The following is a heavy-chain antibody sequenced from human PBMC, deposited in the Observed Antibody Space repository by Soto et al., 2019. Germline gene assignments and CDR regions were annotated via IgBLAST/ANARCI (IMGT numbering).Heavy chain of an antibody. Sequence: GSLRLSCAVSGFTFTNYAMNWVRQAPGKGLEWVSAISASGGGTYYADSVRGRFTISRDYSKNMLFLQMNSLRAEDTAIYYCARPIVGGTLHALDIWGQGTMVTVSS. CDR3: ARPIVGGTLHALDI. J-gene: IGHJ3*02. CDR2: ISASGGGT. D-gene: IGHD1-26*01. V-gene: IGHV3-23*01. CDR1: GFTFTNYA.